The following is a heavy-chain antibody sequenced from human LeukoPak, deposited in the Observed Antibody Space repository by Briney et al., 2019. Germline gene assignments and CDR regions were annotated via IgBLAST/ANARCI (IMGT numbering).Heavy chain of an antibody. J-gene: IGHJ4*02. CDR1: GFTFSSYS. D-gene: IGHD3-10*01. Sequence: GGSLRLSCAASGFTFSSYSMNWVRQAPGKGLEWVSYISSSSSTIYYADSVKGRFTISRDNAKNSLYLQMNSLRAEDTAVYYCARDSGYYGSGTSHFDYWGQETLVTVSS. CDR3: ARDSGYYGSGTSHFDY. V-gene: IGHV3-48*04. CDR2: ISSSSSTI.